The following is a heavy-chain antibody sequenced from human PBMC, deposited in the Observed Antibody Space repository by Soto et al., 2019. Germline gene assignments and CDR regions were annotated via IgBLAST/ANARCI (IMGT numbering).Heavy chain of an antibody. CDR3: ARGEVYCGGDCLMFGFDP. CDR2: IIPMFGTA. D-gene: IGHD2-21*02. Sequence: QVQLVQSGAEVKKPGSSVKVSCKASGGTFSSYAINWVRQAPGQGLEWMGGIIPMFGTAYYAQKFQGRVTITADETTSNAYMELSSLRSEDKAVYFWARGEVYCGGDCLMFGFDPWGQGTLVTVST. J-gene: IGHJ5*02. CDR1: GGTFSSYA. V-gene: IGHV1-69*12.